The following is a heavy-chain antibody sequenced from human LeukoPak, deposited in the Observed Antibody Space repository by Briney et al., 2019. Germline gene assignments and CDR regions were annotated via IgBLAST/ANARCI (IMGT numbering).Heavy chain of an antibody. Sequence: GGSLRLSCAASGFTFSSYWMHWVRQAPGKGLEWVAVISYDGSNKYYADSVKGRFTISRDNSKNTLYLQMNSLRAEDTAVYYCARFQVNQLLYGPYGMDVWGQGTTVTVSS. CDR1: GFTFSSYW. CDR3: ARFQVNQLLYGPYGMDV. CDR2: ISYDGSNK. V-gene: IGHV3-30-3*01. J-gene: IGHJ6*02. D-gene: IGHD2-2*02.